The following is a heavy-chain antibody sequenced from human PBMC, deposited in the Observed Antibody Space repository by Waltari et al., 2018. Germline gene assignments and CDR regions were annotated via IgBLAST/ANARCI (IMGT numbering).Heavy chain of an antibody. CDR3: ARGKRAAAAHGAFDI. CDR2: IIPIFGTA. Sequence: QVQLVQSGAEVKKPGSSVKVSCKASGGPFGSYAISWVRPAPGQGLEWMGGIIPIFGTANYAQKFQGRVTITADESTSTAYMELSSLRSEDTAVYYCARGKRAAAAHGAFDIWGQGTMVTVSS. J-gene: IGHJ3*02. D-gene: IGHD6-13*01. V-gene: IGHV1-69*01. CDR1: GGPFGSYA.